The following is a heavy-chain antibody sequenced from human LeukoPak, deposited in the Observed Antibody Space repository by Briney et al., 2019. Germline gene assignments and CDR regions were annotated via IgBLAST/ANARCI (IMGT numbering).Heavy chain of an antibody. CDR2: ISTYNGNT. CDR1: GYTFTRYG. CDR3: ARTVSSGWRSDFDY. J-gene: IGHJ4*02. Sequence: ASVKVSCKASGYTFTRYGISWVRQAPGQGLEWMGWISTYNGNTNYAQKLQGRVIMTTDTSTSTAYMELRSLRSDDTAVYYCARTVSSGWRSDFDYWGQGTLVTVSS. V-gene: IGHV1-18*01. D-gene: IGHD6-19*01.